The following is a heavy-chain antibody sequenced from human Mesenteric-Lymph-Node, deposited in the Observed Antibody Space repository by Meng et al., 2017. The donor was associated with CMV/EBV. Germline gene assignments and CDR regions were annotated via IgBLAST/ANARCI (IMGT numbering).Heavy chain of an antibody. V-gene: IGHV3-66*01. J-gene: IGHJ4*02. CDR1: GFTVSSNY. CDR2: IYTGGST. Sequence: LRLSGAASGFTVSSNYMNWVRQAPGKGLEWVSVIYTGGSTYYADSVKGRFTISRDNSKNALYLQMNSLRAEDTAVYYCAKGPTYRIDYWGQGTLSPSP. CDR3: AKGPTYRIDY. D-gene: IGHD2/OR15-2a*01.